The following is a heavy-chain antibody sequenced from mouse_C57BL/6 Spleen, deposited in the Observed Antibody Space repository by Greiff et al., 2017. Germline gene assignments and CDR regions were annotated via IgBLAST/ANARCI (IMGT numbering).Heavy chain of an antibody. CDR2: IEPSDSGT. Sequence: VKLQQPGAELVRPGSSVKLSCKASGYTFTSYWMHWVKQRPIQGLAWFGNIEPSDSGTHSNHTFKVKATLTVDKSSSTAYMQLSSLTSEDSAVYYCARGGLYSSYDYWGQGTTLTVSS. D-gene: IGHD1-1*01. CDR3: ARGGLYSSYDY. CDR1: GYTFTSYW. J-gene: IGHJ2*01. V-gene: IGHV1-52*01.